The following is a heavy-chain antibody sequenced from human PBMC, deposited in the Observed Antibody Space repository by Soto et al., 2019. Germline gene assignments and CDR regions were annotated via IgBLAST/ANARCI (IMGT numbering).Heavy chain of an antibody. CDR3: ARARPTATIVVVVAATRFYYYGMDV. D-gene: IGHD2-15*01. J-gene: IGHJ6*02. CDR2: IIPIFGTA. CDR1: GGTFSSYA. Sequence: QVQLVQSGAEVKKPGFSVKVSCKASGGTFSSYAISWVRQAPGQGLEWMGGIIPIFGTANYAQKFQGRVTIPAEESTSTAYMELSSLRSEDTAVYYCARARPTATIVVVVAATRFYYYGMDVWGQGTTVTVSS. V-gene: IGHV1-69*01.